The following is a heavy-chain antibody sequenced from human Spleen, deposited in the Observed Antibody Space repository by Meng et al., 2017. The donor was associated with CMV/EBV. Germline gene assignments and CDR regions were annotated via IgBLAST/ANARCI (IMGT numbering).Heavy chain of an antibody. D-gene: IGHD4-17*01. V-gene: IGHV1-69*12. CDR3: ARFSDGAVTTLDY. J-gene: IGHJ4*02. CDR1: GGTFSSYA. Sequence: QVRVVESGGEVKKPGSSVKVSCKASGGTFSSYAISWVRQAPGQGLEWMGGLIPIFGTANYAQKFQGRVTITADESTSTAYMELSSLRSEDTAVYYCARFSDGAVTTLDYWGQGTLVTVSS. CDR2: LIPIFGTA.